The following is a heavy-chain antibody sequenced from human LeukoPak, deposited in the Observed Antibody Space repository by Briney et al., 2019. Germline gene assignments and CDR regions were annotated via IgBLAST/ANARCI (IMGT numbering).Heavy chain of an antibody. D-gene: IGHD6-19*01. V-gene: IGHV3-33*01. CDR2: IWYDGSNK. Sequence: GRSLRLSCAASGFTFSSYGMHWVRQAPGKGLEWVAVIWYDGSNKYYADSVKGRFTISRDNSKNTLYLQMNSLRAEDTAVYYCARDNSGWDFDYWGQGTLVTVSS. CDR1: GFTFSSYG. J-gene: IGHJ4*02. CDR3: ARDNSGWDFDY.